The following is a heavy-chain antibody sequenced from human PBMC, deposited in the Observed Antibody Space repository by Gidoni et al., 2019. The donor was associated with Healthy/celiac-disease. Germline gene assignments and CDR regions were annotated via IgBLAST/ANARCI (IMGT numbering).Heavy chain of an antibody. CDR2: ISSSSSYI. Sequence: EVQLVESGGGLVKPGGSLRLSCAASGFTFGSYSMNWVRQAPGKGLEWVSSISSSSSYIDYADSVKGRFTISRDNAKNSLYLQMNSLRAEDTAVYYCARDPHDFWSGYLNWFDPWGQGTLVTVSS. CDR3: ARDPHDFWSGYLNWFDP. J-gene: IGHJ5*02. CDR1: GFTFGSYS. V-gene: IGHV3-21*01. D-gene: IGHD3-3*01.